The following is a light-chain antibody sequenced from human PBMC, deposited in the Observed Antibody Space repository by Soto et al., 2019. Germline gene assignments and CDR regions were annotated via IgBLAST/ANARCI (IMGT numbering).Light chain of an antibody. Sequence: QSVLTQSPSASASLGASVKLTCTLSSGHSRYDIAWHQQQPEKGPRYLMKLNSDGSHTKGDGIPDRFSGSSSGAERYLTSSSLQSEDEADYYCQTWGTGIRVFGGGTKLTVL. V-gene: IGLV4-69*01. J-gene: IGLJ3*02. CDR3: QTWGTGIRV. CDR2: LNSDGSH. CDR1: SGHSRYD.